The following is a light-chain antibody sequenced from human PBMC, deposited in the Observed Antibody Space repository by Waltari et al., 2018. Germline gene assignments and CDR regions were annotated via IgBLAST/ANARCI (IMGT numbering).Light chain of an antibody. J-gene: IGKJ1*01. CDR3: QHYVRLPAT. Sequence: EIVLTQSPGTLSLSPGERATLFCRASQSVGKDLARYQQRPGQAPRLLIYGASTRATGIPDRFSGGGSGTDFSLSITRLEPEDFAVYYCQHYVRLPATFGQGTTVEI. CDR2: GAS. CDR1: QSVGKD. V-gene: IGKV3-20*01.